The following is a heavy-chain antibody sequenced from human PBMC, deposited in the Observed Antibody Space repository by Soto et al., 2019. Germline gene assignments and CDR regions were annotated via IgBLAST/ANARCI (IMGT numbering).Heavy chain of an antibody. CDR3: ETYGHRDPENGMDV. D-gene: IGHD4-17*01. V-gene: IGHV4-31*03. CDR2: IYYSGST. CDR1: GGSISSGGYY. J-gene: IGHJ6*02. Sequence: SETLSLTCTVSGGSISSGGYYWSWIRQHPGKGLEWIGYIYYSGSTYYNPSLKSRVTISVDTSKNQFSLKLSSVTAADTAVYYCETYGHRDPENGMDVWGQGPTVTVSS.